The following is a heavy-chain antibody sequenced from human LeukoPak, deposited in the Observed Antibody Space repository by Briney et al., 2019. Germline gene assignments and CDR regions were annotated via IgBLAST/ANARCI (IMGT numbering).Heavy chain of an antibody. D-gene: IGHD3-22*01. V-gene: IGHV1-2*02. Sequence: ASVKVSCKDSGYTFTGYYMHWVRQAPGQGLEWMGWINPNSGGTNYAQKFQGRVTMTRDTSISTAYMELSRLRSDDTAVYYCARDSPRITMIVVDDHPSDYWGQGTLVTVSS. J-gene: IGHJ4*02. CDR2: INPNSGGT. CDR1: GYTFTGYY. CDR3: ARDSPRITMIVVDDHPSDY.